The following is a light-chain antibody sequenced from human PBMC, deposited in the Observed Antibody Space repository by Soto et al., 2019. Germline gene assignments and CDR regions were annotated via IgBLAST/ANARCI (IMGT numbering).Light chain of an antibody. CDR1: QSISSY. Sequence: DIQMTHSPSSLSASLGDRVTITCRASQSISSYLNWYQQKPGKAPKLLIYAASSLQSGVPSRFSGSGSGTDFILTISSLQPEDSATYYCQQANSFPITFGQGTRLEI. V-gene: IGKV1-39*01. CDR3: QQANSFPIT. J-gene: IGKJ5*01. CDR2: AAS.